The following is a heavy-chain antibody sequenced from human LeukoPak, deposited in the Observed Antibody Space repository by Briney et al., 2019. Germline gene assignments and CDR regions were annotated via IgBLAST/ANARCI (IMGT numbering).Heavy chain of an antibody. CDR2: INRSGST. CDR3: ARGHFGGGYHPYYMDV. CDR1: GGSFSGYY. V-gene: IGHV4-34*01. Sequence: AETLSLTCAVYGGSFSGYYWSWIRQPPGKGLEWIGEINRSGSTNYNPALKSRRTISVDTSKNQFSLKLSSVTAADTTVYYCARGHFGGGYHPYYMDVWGKGTTVTVSS. D-gene: IGHD5-12*01. J-gene: IGHJ6*03.